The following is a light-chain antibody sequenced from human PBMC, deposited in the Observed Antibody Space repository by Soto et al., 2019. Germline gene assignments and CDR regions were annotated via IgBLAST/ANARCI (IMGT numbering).Light chain of an antibody. J-gene: IGKJ5*01. CDR3: QQYGSSST. Sequence: EIVLTQSPGTLSLSPGERASLPFRASQSVTSSYLAWYQQKPGQAPRLLIYGASSRPTGIPDRFSGSGSGTDFTLTISRLEPEDFAVYYCQQYGSSSTFGQGTRLEIK. V-gene: IGKV3-20*01. CDR2: GAS. CDR1: QSVTSSY.